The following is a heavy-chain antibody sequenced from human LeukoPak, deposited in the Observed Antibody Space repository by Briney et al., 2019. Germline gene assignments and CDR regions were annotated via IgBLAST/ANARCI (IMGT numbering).Heavy chain of an antibody. J-gene: IGHJ3*02. CDR2: ISSSSSYI. V-gene: IGHV3-21*01. Sequence: KTGGSLRLSCAASGFTFSSYSMNWVRQAPGKGLEWVSSISSSSSYIYYADSVKGRFTISRDNAKNSLYLQMNSLRAEDTAVYYCARRDLPRGAFDIWGQGTMVTVSS. CDR1: GFTFSSYS. D-gene: IGHD3-10*01. CDR3: ARRDLPRGAFDI.